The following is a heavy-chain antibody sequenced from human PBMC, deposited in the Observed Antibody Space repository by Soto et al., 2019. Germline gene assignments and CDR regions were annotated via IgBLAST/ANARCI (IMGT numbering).Heavy chain of an antibody. CDR2: IIPIFGTA. CDR1: GGTFSSYA. CDR3: AGGARDFMVRGVFYYYGMDV. V-gene: IGHV1-69*06. Sequence: RASVKVSCKASGGTFSSYAISWVRQAPGQGLEWMGGIIPIFGTANYAQKFQGRVTITADKSTSTAYMELSSLRSEDTAVYYCAGGARDFMVRGVFYYYGMDVWGQGTTVTVSS. J-gene: IGHJ6*02. D-gene: IGHD3-10*01.